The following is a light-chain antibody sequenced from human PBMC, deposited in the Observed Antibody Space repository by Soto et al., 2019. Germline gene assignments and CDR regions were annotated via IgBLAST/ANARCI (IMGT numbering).Light chain of an antibody. CDR3: QQYNNWPPIT. CDR1: QSVSSSY. V-gene: IGKV3D-15*01. J-gene: IGKJ5*01. Sequence: EIVLTQSPATLSLSPVERATLSGRASQSVSSSYLAWYQQKPGQAPRLLIYGASSRATGIPDRFSGSGSGTEFTLTISSLQSEDFAVYYCQQYNNWPPITFGQGTRLEIK. CDR2: GAS.